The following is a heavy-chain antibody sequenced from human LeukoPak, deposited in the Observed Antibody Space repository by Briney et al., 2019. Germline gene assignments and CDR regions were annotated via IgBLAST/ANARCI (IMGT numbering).Heavy chain of an antibody. Sequence: GGSLGLSCAASGFTFRNYVIHWVRQAPGKGLEWVAVMSSDGSKKYYADSVKGRFTISRDNSKNTLYLQMNSLRAEDTAVYYCAKKFTGTTVISGDYFDYWGQGTLVTVSS. CDR1: GFTFRNYV. D-gene: IGHD4-17*01. CDR3: AKKFTGTTVISGDYFDY. J-gene: IGHJ4*02. CDR2: MSSDGSKK. V-gene: IGHV3-30-3*02.